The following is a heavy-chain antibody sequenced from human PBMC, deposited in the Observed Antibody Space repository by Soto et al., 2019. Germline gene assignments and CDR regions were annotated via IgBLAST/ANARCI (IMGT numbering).Heavy chain of an antibody. CDR3: ASGEYYDFWSGYSPFDY. V-gene: IGHV3-7*01. Sequence: GSLSLSWVASRFCFSSYWMGWVRQVPGNGLELVANIKQDGSEKYYVDSVKGRFTISRDNAKNSLYLQMNSLRAEDTAVYYCASGEYYDFWSGYSPFDYWGQGTLVTVSS. CDR2: IKQDGSEK. J-gene: IGHJ4*02. D-gene: IGHD3-3*01. CDR1: RFCFSSYW.